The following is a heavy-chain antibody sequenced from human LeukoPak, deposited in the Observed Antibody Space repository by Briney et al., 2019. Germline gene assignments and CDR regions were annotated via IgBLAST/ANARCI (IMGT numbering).Heavy chain of an antibody. Sequence: PSETLSLTCTVSGGSISSYYWSWIRQPPGKGLEWIGYIYYSGSTNYNPSLKSRVTISVDTSKNQFSLKLSSVTAADTAVYYCARGLEKGDDAFDIWGQGTIVTVSS. CDR2: IYYSGST. CDR3: ARGLEKGDDAFDI. D-gene: IGHD1-1*01. V-gene: IGHV4-59*01. CDR1: GGSISSYY. J-gene: IGHJ3*02.